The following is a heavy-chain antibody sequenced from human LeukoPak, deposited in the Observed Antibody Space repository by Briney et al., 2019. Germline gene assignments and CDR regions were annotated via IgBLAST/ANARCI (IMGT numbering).Heavy chain of an antibody. J-gene: IGHJ4*02. CDR3: ARGHPTAARSYLWY. V-gene: IGHV4-34*01. CDR2: INHSGST. D-gene: IGHD6-6*01. Sequence: SETLSLTCAVYGGSFSGYYWSWIRQPPGKGLEWIGEINHSGSTNYNPSLKSRVTISVDTSKNQFSLKLSSVTAADTAVYYCARGHPTAARSYLWYWGQGTLVTVSS. CDR1: GGSFSGYY.